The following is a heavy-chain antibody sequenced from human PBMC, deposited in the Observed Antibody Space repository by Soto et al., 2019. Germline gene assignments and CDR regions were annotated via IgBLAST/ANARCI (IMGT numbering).Heavy chain of an antibody. CDR2: ILPMLDIT. V-gene: IGHV1-69*02. Sequence: QVQLVQSGAEVKKPGSSLKVSCKASGGTFSTYTIIWVRQAPGHGLEWMGRILPMLDITNSAQRFQGRVTITADKSTSTAYLELSSLRSEDTAVYYCTLGSWSAETFDIWGRGTMVTVSS. CDR1: GGTFSTYT. CDR3: TLGSWSAETFDI. J-gene: IGHJ3*02. D-gene: IGHD6-13*01.